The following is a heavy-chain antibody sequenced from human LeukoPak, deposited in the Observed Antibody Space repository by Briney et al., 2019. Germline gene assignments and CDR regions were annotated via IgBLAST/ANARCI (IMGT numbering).Heavy chain of an antibody. J-gene: IGHJ4*02. CDR2: MNSDGSHI. V-gene: IGHV3-48*02. CDR3: ARGSFGVFDY. D-gene: IGHD3-10*01. Sequence: GGSQRLSCAASGFTFSSYAMHWVRQAPGKGLEWVSSMNSDGSHIYHAGSVEGRFTISRDNARNSLCLQMNGLRDEDTAVYYCARGSFGVFDYWGQGILVTVSS. CDR1: GFTFSSYA.